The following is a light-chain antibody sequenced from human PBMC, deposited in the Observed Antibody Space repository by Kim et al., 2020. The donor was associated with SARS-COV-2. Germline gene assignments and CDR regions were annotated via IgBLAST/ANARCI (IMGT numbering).Light chain of an antibody. CDR1: QTLGRSY. CDR2: YPS. J-gene: IGKJ2*01. Sequence: PGERATFSCRASQTLGRSYLAWYQQKPGQAPRLLIYYPSSRATGIPDRFSGSGSGKDFTLTVSRLEPEDFAVYYCQQYETTPYTFGQGTKLE. CDR3: QQYETTPYT. V-gene: IGKV3-20*01.